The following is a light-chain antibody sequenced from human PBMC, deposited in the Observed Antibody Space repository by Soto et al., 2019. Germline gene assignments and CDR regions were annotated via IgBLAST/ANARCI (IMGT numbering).Light chain of an antibody. CDR1: QSVLYSNNKKNY. V-gene: IGKV4-1*01. CDR2: WAS. Sequence: DIVMTQSPDSLAVSLGERATINCKSSQSVLYSNNKKNYLAWYQQKAGQPPKLLIYWASTRESGVPDRFSGSGSGTDFTLTISSLQAADVAVYYCQQYYDTPWTFGQGTKVEIK. CDR3: QQYYDTPWT. J-gene: IGKJ1*01.